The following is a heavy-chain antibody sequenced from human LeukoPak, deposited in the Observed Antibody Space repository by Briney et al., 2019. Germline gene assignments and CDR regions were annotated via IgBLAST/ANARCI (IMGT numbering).Heavy chain of an antibody. CDR3: AREVRGYSGYDTDAFDI. CDR2: ISSSGSTI. D-gene: IGHD5-12*01. Sequence: PGGSLRLSCAASGFTFSSYEMNWVRQAPGKGLEWVSYISSSGSTIYYADSVKGRFTISRDNAKNSLYLQMNSLRAEDTAVYYCAREVRGYSGYDTDAFDIWGQGTMVTVSS. J-gene: IGHJ3*02. V-gene: IGHV3-48*03. CDR1: GFTFSSYE.